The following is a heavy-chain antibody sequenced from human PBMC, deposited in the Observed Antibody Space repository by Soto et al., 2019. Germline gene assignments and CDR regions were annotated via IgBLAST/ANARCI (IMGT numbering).Heavy chain of an antibody. J-gene: IGHJ5*02. CDR2: ISPGSRYP. Sequence: LRLSCAGSAFTFGDSYMSWIRQAPGKGLEWLSYISPGSRYPAYADSVKGRFTISRDNAKRSLYLQMMSLTAEDTAVYYCVRGGGGGLFDPWGQGTLVTVSS. V-gene: IGHV3-11*06. CDR1: AFTFGDSY. CDR3: VRGGGGGLFDP. D-gene: IGHD2-15*01.